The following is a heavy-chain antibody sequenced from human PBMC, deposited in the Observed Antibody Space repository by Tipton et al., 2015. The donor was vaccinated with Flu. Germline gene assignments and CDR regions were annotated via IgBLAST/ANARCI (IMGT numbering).Heavy chain of an antibody. Sequence: TLSLTCAVYGGSFSGYYWSWIRQPPGKGLEWIGYIYYSGSTNYNPSLKSRVTISVDTSKNQFSLKLSSVTAADTAVYYCARVGEGLGYWGQGTLVTVSS. V-gene: IGHV4-59*01. CDR3: ARVGEGLGY. J-gene: IGHJ4*02. CDR2: IYYSGST. CDR1: GGSFSGYY. D-gene: IGHD3-10*01.